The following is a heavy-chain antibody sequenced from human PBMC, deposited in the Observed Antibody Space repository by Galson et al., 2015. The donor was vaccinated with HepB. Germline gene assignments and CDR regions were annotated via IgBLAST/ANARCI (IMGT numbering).Heavy chain of an antibody. CDR2: ITPIFGTA. V-gene: IGHV1-69*13. Sequence: SVKVSCKASGGTFSRYAISWVRQDPGQGLEWMGGITPIFGTANYAQKFQGRVTITADESTSTAYMELSSLRSEDTAVYYCARGYDLGNYYYHYWGQGTLVTVSS. CDR1: GGTFSRYA. CDR3: ARGYDLGNYYYHY. J-gene: IGHJ4*02. D-gene: IGHD3-10*01.